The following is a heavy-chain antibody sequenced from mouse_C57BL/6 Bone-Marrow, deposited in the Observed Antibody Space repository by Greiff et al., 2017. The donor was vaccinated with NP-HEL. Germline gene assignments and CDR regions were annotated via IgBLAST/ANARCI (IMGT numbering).Heavy chain of an antibody. CDR2: IRLKSDNYAT. Sequence: VQLKESGGGLVQPGGSMNLSCVASGFTFSNYWMNWVRQSPEKGLEWVAQIRLKSDNYATHYAQSVKGRFTISRDDSKSSVYLQMNNLRAEDTGIYYCTGGNLDYWGQGTTLTVSS. V-gene: IGHV6-3*01. CDR1: GFTFSNYW. CDR3: TGGNLDY. J-gene: IGHJ2*01. D-gene: IGHD2-1*01.